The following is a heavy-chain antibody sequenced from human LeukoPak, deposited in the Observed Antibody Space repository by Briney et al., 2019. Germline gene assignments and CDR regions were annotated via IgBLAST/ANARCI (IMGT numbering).Heavy chain of an antibody. Sequence: SGGSLRLSCAASGFTFSSYWMSWVRQAPGKGLEGVANIKQVGSEKYYVDSVKGRFTISRDNAKNSLYLQMNSLRAEDTAAYYCARGLRSTSYQNGYWGQGTLVTVSS. CDR3: ARGLRSTSYQNGY. D-gene: IGHD2-2*01. V-gene: IGHV3-7*01. CDR1: GFTFSSYW. CDR2: IKQVGSEK. J-gene: IGHJ4*02.